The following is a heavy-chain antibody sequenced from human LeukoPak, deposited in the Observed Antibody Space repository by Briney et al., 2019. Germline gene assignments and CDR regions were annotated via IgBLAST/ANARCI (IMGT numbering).Heavy chain of an antibody. V-gene: IGHV3-21*01. CDR1: GFTFSSYS. Sequence: GGSLRLSCAASGFTFSSYSMNWVRQAPGKGLEWVSSISSSSSYIYYANSVKGRFTISRDNDKNSLYLKMNSLRAEDTAVYYCARPRSSDYGDYTMYYWGQGTLVTVSS. CDR2: ISSSSSYI. J-gene: IGHJ4*02. CDR3: ARPRSSDYGDYTMYY. D-gene: IGHD4-17*01.